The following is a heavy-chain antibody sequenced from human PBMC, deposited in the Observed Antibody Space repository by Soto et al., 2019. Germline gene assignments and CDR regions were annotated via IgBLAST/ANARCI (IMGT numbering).Heavy chain of an antibody. Sequence: SETLSLTCTVSGGSISSGDYYWSWIRQPPGKGLEWIGYIYYSGSTYYNPSLKSRVTISVDTSKNQFSLKLSSVTAADTAVYYCARGGQRALRGNVDFWSCYYVWFDPWGQGTLVTVSS. CDR3: ARGGQRALRGNVDFWSCYYVWFDP. J-gene: IGHJ5*02. D-gene: IGHD3-3*01. V-gene: IGHV4-30-4*01. CDR1: GGSISSGDYY. CDR2: IYYSGST.